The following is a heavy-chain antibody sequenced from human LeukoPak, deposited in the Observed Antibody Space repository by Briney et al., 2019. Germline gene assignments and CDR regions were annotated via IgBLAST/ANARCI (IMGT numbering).Heavy chain of an antibody. D-gene: IGHD1-1*01. V-gene: IGHV3-23*01. Sequence: PGGSLILSCAASGFTFSSYAMSWVRQAPGKGLEWVSAISGSGGSTYYADSVKGRFTISRDNSKNTLYLQMNSLRAEDTAVYYCDRSRRPPYGMDVWGQGTTVTVSS. CDR1: GFTFSSYA. CDR3: DRSRRPPYGMDV. CDR2: ISGSGGST. J-gene: IGHJ6*02.